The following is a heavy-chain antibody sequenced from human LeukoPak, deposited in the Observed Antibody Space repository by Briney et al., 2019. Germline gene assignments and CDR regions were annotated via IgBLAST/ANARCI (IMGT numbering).Heavy chain of an antibody. D-gene: IGHD2-15*01. J-gene: IGHJ4*02. CDR1: GYTFTSYY. CDR3: ARDPGGYCSGGSCYSSPPPLDY. Sequence: GASVKVSCKASGYTFTSYYMHWVRQAPGQGLEWMGIINPSGGSTSYAQKFQGRVTMTTDTSTSTAYMELRSLRSDDTAVYYCARDPGGYCSGGSCYSSPPPLDYWGQGTLVTVSS. V-gene: IGHV1-46*01. CDR2: INPSGGST.